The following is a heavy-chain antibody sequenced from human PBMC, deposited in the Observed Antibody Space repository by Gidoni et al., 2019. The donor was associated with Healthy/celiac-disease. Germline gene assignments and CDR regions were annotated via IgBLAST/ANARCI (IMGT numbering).Heavy chain of an antibody. CDR2: IYYSGST. CDR3: ARVRMVRGVNIDY. CDR1: GGSIRSGGYY. Sequence: QVQLQESGPGLVKPSQTLSLTCTVSGGSIRSGGYYWSCIRQHPGKGLEWIGYIYYSGSTYYNPSLKSRVNISVDTSKNQFSLKLSSGTAADTAVYYCARVRMVRGVNIDYWGQGTLVTVSS. J-gene: IGHJ4*02. V-gene: IGHV4-31*03. D-gene: IGHD3-10*01.